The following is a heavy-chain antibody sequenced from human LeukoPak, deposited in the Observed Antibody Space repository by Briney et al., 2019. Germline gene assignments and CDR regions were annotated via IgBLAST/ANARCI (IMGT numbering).Heavy chain of an antibody. V-gene: IGHV3-15*01. J-gene: IGHJ5*02. CDR2: IKSKTDGGTT. D-gene: IGHD2-15*01. Sequence: PGGSLRLSCAASGFTFSSYSMSWVRQAPGKGLEWVGRIKSKTDGGTTDYAAPVKGRFTISRDDSKNTLYLQMNSLKTEDTAVYYCTTANLGYCSGGSCYQFDPWGQGTLVTVSS. CDR1: GFTFSSYS. CDR3: TTANLGYCSGGSCYQFDP.